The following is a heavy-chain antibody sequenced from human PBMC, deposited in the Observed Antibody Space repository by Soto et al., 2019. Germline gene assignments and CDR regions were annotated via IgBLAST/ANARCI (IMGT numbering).Heavy chain of an antibody. V-gene: IGHV1-69*06. CDR1: EDTLRNYA. D-gene: IGHD3-22*01. CDR3: ASTKSDSSAYYYWYLSL. Sequence: SVKVSCKASEDTLRNYAISWARQAPGQGLEWMGGIIPIFGTGNYAQKFQGRVTITADTSANTVYLELSSLRSEDTAVYYCASTKSDSSAYYYWYLSLWGHGTLVTVSS. CDR2: IIPIFGTG. J-gene: IGHJ2*01.